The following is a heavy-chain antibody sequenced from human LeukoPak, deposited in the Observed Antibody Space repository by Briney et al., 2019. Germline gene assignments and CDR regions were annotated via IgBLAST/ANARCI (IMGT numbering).Heavy chain of an antibody. J-gene: IGHJ6*03. CDR1: GFTFSNYW. D-gene: IGHD4-23*01. CDR3: TRAGTINSGYYYYMDV. Sequence: PGGSLRLSCAASGFTFSNYWMSWVRQAPGKGLEWVGFIRSKAYGGTTEYAASVKGRFTITRDDSKSIAYLQTNSLKTEDTAVYYCTRAGTINSGYYYYMDVWGKGTTVTISS. V-gene: IGHV3-49*04. CDR2: IRSKAYGGTT.